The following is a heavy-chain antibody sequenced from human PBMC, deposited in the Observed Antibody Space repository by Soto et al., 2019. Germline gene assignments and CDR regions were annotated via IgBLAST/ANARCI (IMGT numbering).Heavy chain of an antibody. CDR1: GFTFSTYD. CDR3: ARAYSGQLPRRAGYYYAMEV. V-gene: IGHV3-13*05. D-gene: IGHD2-2*01. Sequence: LGGSLRLSCAASGFTFSTYDMHWVRQATGKGLEWVSAIGAADDPYYSGSVKGRFTISRGNAKSSLSLQMNSLRVRDTAVYYCARAYSGQLPRRAGYYYAMEVWGPATTVNVSS. J-gene: IGHJ6*02. CDR2: IGAADDP.